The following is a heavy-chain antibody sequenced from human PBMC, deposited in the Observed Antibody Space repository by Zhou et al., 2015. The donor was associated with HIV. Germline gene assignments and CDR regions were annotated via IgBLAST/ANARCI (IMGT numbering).Heavy chain of an antibody. V-gene: IGHV1-69*02. Sequence: QVQLVQSGAEVKKPGSSVKVSCKASGGTFSSYTISWVRQAPGQGLEWMGRIIPIVGIANYAQNFQGRVTITADKSTSTAYMELSSLRSEDTAVYYCASEYYYGSGSYPRDWNYGMDVWGQGTTVTVSS. J-gene: IGHJ6*02. D-gene: IGHD3-10*01. CDR3: ASEYYYGSGSYPRDWNYGMDV. CDR2: IIPIVGIA. CDR1: GGTFSSYT.